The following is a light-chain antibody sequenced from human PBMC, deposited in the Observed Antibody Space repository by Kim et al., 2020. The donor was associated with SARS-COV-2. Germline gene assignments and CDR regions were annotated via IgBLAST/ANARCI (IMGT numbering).Light chain of an antibody. CDR2: DAS. CDR1: QSVSNF. Sequence: LSPGGTATLSCRASQSVSNFLAWYQQKPGQAPRLLIYDASNRAPGIPARFSGSGSGTDFTLTISSLEPEDFAVYYCQQRTNWPPFTFGQRTKLEI. V-gene: IGKV3-11*01. CDR3: QQRTNWPPFT. J-gene: IGKJ2*01.